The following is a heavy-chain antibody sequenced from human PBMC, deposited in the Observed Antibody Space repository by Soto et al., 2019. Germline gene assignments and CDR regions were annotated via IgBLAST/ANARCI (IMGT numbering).Heavy chain of an antibody. CDR3: AKEPSYSSGWSPIDY. J-gene: IGHJ4*02. D-gene: IGHD6-19*01. CDR1: GFTFSSYA. CDR2: ISGSGGST. Sequence: PGGSLRLSCAASGFTFSSYAMSWVRQAPGKGLEWVSAISGSGGSTYYADSVKGRFTISRDNSKNMLYLQMNSLRAEDTAVYYCAKEPSYSSGWSPIDYWGQGTLVTVSS. V-gene: IGHV3-23*01.